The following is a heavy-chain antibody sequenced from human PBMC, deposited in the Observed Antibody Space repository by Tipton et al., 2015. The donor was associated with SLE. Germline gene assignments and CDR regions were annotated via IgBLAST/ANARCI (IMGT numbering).Heavy chain of an antibody. CDR1: GGSFSVHY. CDR2: IDHSRST. D-gene: IGHD3-16*01. CDR3: ARDMLTFGGPVSFDI. V-gene: IGHV4-34*01. Sequence: TLSLTCAVYGGSFSVHYWSWSWIRQPPGKGLEWIGEIDHSRSTNYNPSLKSRVTISRDNAKNSLYLQMNSLRAEDTAVYYCARDMLTFGGPVSFDICGDCTMVSVPS. J-gene: IGHJ3*02.